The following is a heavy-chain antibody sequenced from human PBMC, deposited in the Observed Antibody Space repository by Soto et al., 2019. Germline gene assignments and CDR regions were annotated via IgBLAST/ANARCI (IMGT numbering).Heavy chain of an antibody. V-gene: IGHV4-59*08. Sequence: GASISRDHWNWIRQPPGKGLEWIGDYSGSTNYNPSLKSRLTISVDTSKNQFSLTLKSVTAADTAVYFCATYFTSAGGRGHWGQGTLVTVSS. J-gene: IGHJ4*02. CDR3: ATYFTSAGGRGH. CDR1: GASISRDH. CDR2: YSGST. D-gene: IGHD2-21*01.